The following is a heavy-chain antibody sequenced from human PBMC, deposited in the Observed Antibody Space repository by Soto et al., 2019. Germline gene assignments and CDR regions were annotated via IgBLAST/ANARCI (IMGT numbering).Heavy chain of an antibody. V-gene: IGHV1-18*01. CDR2: ISAYNGNT. CDR3: ARDRSIHSGSYYRGVNYYGMDV. J-gene: IGHJ6*02. CDR1: GYTFTSYG. Sequence: ASVKVSCKASGYTFTSYGISWVRQAPGQGLEWMGWISAYNGNTNYAQKLQGRVTMTTDTSTSTAYMELRSLRSDDTAVYYCARDRSIHSGSYYRGVNYYGMDVWGQGTTVTVSS. D-gene: IGHD3-10*01.